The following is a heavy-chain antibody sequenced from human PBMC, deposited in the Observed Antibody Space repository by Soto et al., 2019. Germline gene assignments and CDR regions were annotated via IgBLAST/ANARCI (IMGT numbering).Heavy chain of an antibody. J-gene: IGHJ6*02. CDR1: GFTFSNYW. CDR2: VNNDGTDT. D-gene: IGHD6-13*01. CDR3: ARGGLQHALDV. V-gene: IGHV3-74*03. Sequence: EVQLVESGGGLVQPGGSLRLSCEASGFTFSNYWMYWVRQAPGKVLVWVSRVNNDGTDTTHADSVKGRFTISRDNAENTLYLQMNSLRAEDTAVYYCARGGLQHALDVWGQGSTVTVSS.